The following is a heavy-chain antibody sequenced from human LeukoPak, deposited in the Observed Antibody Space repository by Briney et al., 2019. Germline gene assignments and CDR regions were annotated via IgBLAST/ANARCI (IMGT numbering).Heavy chain of an antibody. CDR2: IYHSGST. Sequence: SETLSLTCAVSGYSISSGYYWGWIRQPPGQGLEWIGNIYHSGSTYYNPSLKSRVTISGDTSKNHFSLKLSSVTAADTAVYYCARGLWFGESVGAFDIWGQGTMVTVPS. J-gene: IGHJ3*02. D-gene: IGHD3-10*01. CDR3: ARGLWFGESVGAFDI. CDR1: GYSISSGYY. V-gene: IGHV4-38-2*01.